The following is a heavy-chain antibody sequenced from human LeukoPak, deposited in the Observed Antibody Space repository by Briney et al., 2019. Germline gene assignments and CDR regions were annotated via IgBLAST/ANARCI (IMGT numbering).Heavy chain of an antibody. Sequence: SVTVSCTASGGTFSSYAISWVRQAPGQGLEWMGRIIPILGIANYAQKFQGRVTITADKSTSTAYMELSSLRSEDTAVYYCARTGYGDYSPLFDYWGQGTLVTVSS. D-gene: IGHD4-17*01. CDR3: ARTGYGDYSPLFDY. CDR1: GGTFSSYA. CDR2: IIPILGIA. J-gene: IGHJ4*02. V-gene: IGHV1-69*04.